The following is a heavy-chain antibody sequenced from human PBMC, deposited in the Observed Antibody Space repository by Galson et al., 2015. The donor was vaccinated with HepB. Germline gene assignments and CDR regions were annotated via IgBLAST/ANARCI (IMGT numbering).Heavy chain of an antibody. Sequence: SLRLSCAASGFTFSSYGMHWVRQAPGKGLEWVAVISYDGSHKDYAESVKGRFTISRDSSKKTLSLQMNSLRAEDTAVYYCAKFRLSYDTGGHDPDFDYWGQGTLVTVSS. D-gene: IGHD2-8*02. V-gene: IGHV3-30*18. J-gene: IGHJ4*02. CDR2: ISYDGSHK. CDR1: GFTFSSYG. CDR3: AKFRLSYDTGGHDPDFDY.